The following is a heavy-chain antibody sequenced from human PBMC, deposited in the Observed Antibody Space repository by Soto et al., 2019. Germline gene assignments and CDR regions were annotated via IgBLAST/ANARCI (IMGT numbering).Heavy chain of an antibody. D-gene: IGHD3-22*01. CDR3: ARAYYDSSGYYSGAPY. J-gene: IGHJ4*02. Sequence: ASVKVSCKASGGTFSSYTISWVRQAPGQGLEWMGRIIPILGIANYAQKFQGRVTITADKSTSTAYMELSSLRSEDTAVYYCARAYYDSSGYYSGAPYWGQGTLVTVSS. CDR2: IIPILGIA. V-gene: IGHV1-69*02. CDR1: GGTFSSYT.